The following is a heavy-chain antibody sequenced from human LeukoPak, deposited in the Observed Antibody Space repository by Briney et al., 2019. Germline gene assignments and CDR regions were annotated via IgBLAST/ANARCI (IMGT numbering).Heavy chain of an antibody. D-gene: IGHD3-22*01. CDR1: GFTVSSNY. V-gene: IGHV3-74*01. CDR2: INTDGNTR. J-gene: IGHJ4*02. Sequence: GGSLRLSCAASGFTVSSNYMSWVRQAPGRGLVWVSRINTDGNTRDYADSVKGRFTISRDNAKNTLYLQMNSLRAEDTAIYYCVRDMGYYDKVWGQGTLVTVSS. CDR3: VRDMGYYDKV.